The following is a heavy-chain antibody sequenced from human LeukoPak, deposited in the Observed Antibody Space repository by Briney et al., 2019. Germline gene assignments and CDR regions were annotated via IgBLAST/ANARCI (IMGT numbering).Heavy chain of an antibody. CDR2: ISGSGGST. D-gene: IGHD2-21*02. Sequence: PGGSLRLSCAASGFAFSSYGMTWVRQAPGKGLEWVSAISGSGGSTYYADSVKGRSTISRDNSKNTLYLVMNSLRADDTAVYYCAREPKNCGGDCYVLFDCWGQGILVTVSS. V-gene: IGHV3-23*01. J-gene: IGHJ4*02. CDR3: AREPKNCGGDCYVLFDC. CDR1: GFAFSSYG.